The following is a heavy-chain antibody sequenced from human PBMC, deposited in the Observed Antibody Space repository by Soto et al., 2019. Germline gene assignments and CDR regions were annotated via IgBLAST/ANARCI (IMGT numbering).Heavy chain of an antibody. Sequence: ASVKVSCKASAYTFARYGISWVRQAPGQGPEWMGWISTYNENTNYAQKFQGRVTMTIDTSTNTAYMELRSLTSDDTAIYYCARDTYDTTGYPLDYWGQGTLVTVSS. J-gene: IGHJ4*02. CDR2: ISTYNENT. CDR3: ARDTYDTTGYPLDY. D-gene: IGHD3-22*01. V-gene: IGHV1-18*01. CDR1: AYTFARYG.